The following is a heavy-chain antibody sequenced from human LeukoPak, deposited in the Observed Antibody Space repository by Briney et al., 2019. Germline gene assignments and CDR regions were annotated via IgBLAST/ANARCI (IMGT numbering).Heavy chain of an antibody. J-gene: IGHJ3*02. D-gene: IGHD3-10*01. CDR1: GYTFTGYY. CDR2: INPNSGGT. CDR3: ARPRLWFGELLEAFDI. Sequence: GASVKVSCKASGYTFTGYYMHWVRQAPGQGLEWMGWINPNSGGTNYAQKFQGRVTMTRDTSISTAYMELSRLRSDDTAVYYCARPRLWFGELLEAFDIWGQGTMVTVSS. V-gene: IGHV1-2*02.